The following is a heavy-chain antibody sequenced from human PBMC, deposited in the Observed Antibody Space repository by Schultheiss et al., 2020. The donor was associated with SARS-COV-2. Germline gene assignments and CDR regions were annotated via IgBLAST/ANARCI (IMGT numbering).Heavy chain of an antibody. CDR2: INPKSGGT. Sequence: ASVKVSCKASGYTFTNYYLHWVRQAPGQGLEWMGWINPKSGGTYYGQEFQGRVTLTKDTSVSTVYMELRRLRYDDTAVYYCASTGTTFLGISVYYYGMDVWGQGTTVTVSS. J-gene: IGHJ6*02. CDR1: GYTFTNYY. V-gene: IGHV1-2*02. D-gene: IGHD1-7*01. CDR3: ASTGTTFLGISVYYYGMDV.